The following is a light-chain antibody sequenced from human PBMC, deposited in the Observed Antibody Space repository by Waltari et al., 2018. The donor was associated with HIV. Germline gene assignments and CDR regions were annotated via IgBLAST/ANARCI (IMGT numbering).Light chain of an antibody. V-gene: IGLV1-47*01. CDR2: RNN. J-gene: IGLJ1*01. Sequence: QSVLTQSPSASGTPGQRVTISCSGRSSNIGSNYVYWYQQLPGAAPNPPTYRNNQRPSGVPDRFSGSKSGTSASLAINGLRSEDEADYYCAAWDDSPYVFGTGTKVTVL. CDR1: SSNIGSNY. CDR3: AAWDDSPYV.